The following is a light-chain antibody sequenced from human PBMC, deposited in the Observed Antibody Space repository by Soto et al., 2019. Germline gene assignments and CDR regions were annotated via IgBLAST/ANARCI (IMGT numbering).Light chain of an antibody. V-gene: IGKV3-20*01. CDR1: QSVSNTY. Sequence: EIVLTQSPGTLSLSPGERATLSCRASQSVSNTYLAWYQQKPGQAPRLLIYDASSRATGIPDRFSGSGSGTDFTLTISRLEPEDFAVYYCQHYDSSPPYTFGQGTKLEIK. CDR2: DAS. CDR3: QHYDSSPPYT. J-gene: IGKJ2*01.